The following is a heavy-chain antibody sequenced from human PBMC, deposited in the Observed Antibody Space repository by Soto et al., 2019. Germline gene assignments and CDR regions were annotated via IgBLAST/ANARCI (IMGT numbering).Heavy chain of an antibody. J-gene: IGHJ6*03. CDR3: AKANPSGYDRPTWYYYYMDG. Sequence: SVKVSCKASGGTFSSYTISWVRQAPGQGLEWMGRIIPILGIANYAQKFQGRVTITADKSTSTAYMELSSLRSEDTAVYYCAKANPSGYDRPTWYYYYMDGWGKGTTVTLSS. CDR1: GGTFSSYT. D-gene: IGHD5-12*01. CDR2: IIPILGIA. V-gene: IGHV1-69*02.